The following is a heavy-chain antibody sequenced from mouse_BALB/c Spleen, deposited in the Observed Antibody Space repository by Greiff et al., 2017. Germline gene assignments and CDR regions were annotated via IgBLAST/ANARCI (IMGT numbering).Heavy chain of an antibody. CDR2: INPSNGGT. CDR1: GYTFTSYY. J-gene: IGHJ2*01. D-gene: IGHD1-1*01. V-gene: IGHV1S81*02. Sequence: QVQLQQSGAELVKPGASVKLSCTASGYTFTSYYMYWVKQRPGQGLEWIGEINPSNGGTNFNEKFKSKATLTVDKSSSTAYMQLSSLTSEDSAVYYCKRVYYGPDYWGQGTTLTVSA. CDR3: KRVYYGPDY.